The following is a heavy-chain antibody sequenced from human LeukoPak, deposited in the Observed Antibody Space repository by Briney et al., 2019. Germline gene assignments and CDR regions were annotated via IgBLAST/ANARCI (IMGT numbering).Heavy chain of an antibody. CDR3: ARDHYGDYGSFDY. J-gene: IGHJ4*02. Sequence: PGGSLRLSCAASGFTFSSYAMHWVRQAPGKGLEWVAVISYDGSNKYYADSVKGRFTISRDNSKNTLYLQMNSLRAGDTAVYYCARDHYGDYGSFDYWGQGTLVTVSS. CDR2: ISYDGSNK. V-gene: IGHV3-30*04. D-gene: IGHD4-17*01. CDR1: GFTFSSYA.